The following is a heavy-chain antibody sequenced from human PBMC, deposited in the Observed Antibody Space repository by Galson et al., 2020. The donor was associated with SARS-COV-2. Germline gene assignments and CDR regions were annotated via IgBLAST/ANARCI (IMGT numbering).Heavy chain of an antibody. CDR1: GFTFSSYS. Sequence: GGSLRLSCAASGFTFSSYSMHWLRQTPGKGLEWVSAITTGGGDTYYADSVKGRFTITRDNSKNEMYLQMNSLRGEDTATYYCAGDGDGCDLWGQGTMVAVSS. D-gene: IGHD6-19*01. CDR2: ITTGGGDT. J-gene: IGHJ3*01. V-gene: IGHV3-23*01. CDR3: AGDGDGCDL.